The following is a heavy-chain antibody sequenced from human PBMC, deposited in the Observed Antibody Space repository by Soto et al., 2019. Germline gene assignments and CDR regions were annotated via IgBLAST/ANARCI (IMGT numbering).Heavy chain of an antibody. CDR2: IYWNDDK. CDR1: GFSVATTGVG. J-gene: IGHJ4*02. D-gene: IGHD4-17*01. CDR3: AHIVCTDYLNPPLHY. V-gene: IGHV2-5*01. Sequence: QITLKEAGPTLVKPTATLTLTCTFSGFSVATTGVGVGWVRQPPGKALEFLAVIYWNDDKRYSPSLRNRLTITKNASRTQVIVTMTAMDPVDTATYYCAHIVCTDYLNPPLHYWGQGTPGTVAP.